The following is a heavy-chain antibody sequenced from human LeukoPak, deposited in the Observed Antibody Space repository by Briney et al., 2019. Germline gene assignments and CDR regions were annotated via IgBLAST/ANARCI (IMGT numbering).Heavy chain of an antibody. CDR3: ARDYYDSSGYYYVFPY. Sequence: ASVKVSCKASDYTFTNYGISWVRQAPGQGLEWMGWISAYNGNTNQAQKLQGRVTMTTDTSTRTAYMELRSLRSDDTAVYYCARDYYDSSGYYYVFPYWGQGTLVTVSS. D-gene: IGHD3-22*01. V-gene: IGHV1-18*01. J-gene: IGHJ4*02. CDR1: DYTFTNYG. CDR2: ISAYNGNT.